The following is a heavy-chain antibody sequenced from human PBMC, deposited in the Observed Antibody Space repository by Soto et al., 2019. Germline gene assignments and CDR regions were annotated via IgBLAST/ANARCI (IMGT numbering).Heavy chain of an antibody. CDR2: IYYSGST. V-gene: IGHV4-59*12. CDR1: GGSISSYY. Sequence: SETLSLTCTVSGGSISSYYWSWIRQPPGKGLEWIGYIYYSGSTNYNPSLKSRVTISVDTSKNQFSLKLSSVTAADTAVYYCARGYYTYYYDSSGYYRDDAFDIWGQGTMVTVSS. CDR3: ARGYYTYYYDSSGYYRDDAFDI. J-gene: IGHJ3*02. D-gene: IGHD3-22*01.